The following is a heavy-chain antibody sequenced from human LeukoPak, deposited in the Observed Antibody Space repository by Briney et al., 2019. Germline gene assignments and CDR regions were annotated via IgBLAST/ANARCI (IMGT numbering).Heavy chain of an antibody. J-gene: IGHJ3*02. Sequence: SETLSLTCTVSGGSISSSSYYWGWIRQPPGKGLEWIGSIYYSGSTYYNPSLKSRVTISVDTSKNQFSLKLSSVTAADTAVYYCARPWNRASLDAFDIWGRGTMVTVSS. CDR1: GGSISSSSYY. CDR2: IYYSGST. V-gene: IGHV4-39*01. CDR3: ARPWNRASLDAFDI. D-gene: IGHD1-1*01.